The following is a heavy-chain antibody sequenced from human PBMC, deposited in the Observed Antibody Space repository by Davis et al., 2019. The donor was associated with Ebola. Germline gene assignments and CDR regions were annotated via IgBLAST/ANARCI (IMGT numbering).Heavy chain of an antibody. D-gene: IGHD6-13*01. Sequence: GESLKISCAASGFTFSNYAMSWVRQAPRQGLEWVSAISGSGSSTYYADSVKGRFTISRDNSKNALYLQVNSLRAEDTAVYYCAKRVGYTFDYWGQGTLVTVSS. V-gene: IGHV3-23*01. CDR1: GFTFSNYA. J-gene: IGHJ4*02. CDR3: AKRVGYTFDY. CDR2: ISGSGSST.